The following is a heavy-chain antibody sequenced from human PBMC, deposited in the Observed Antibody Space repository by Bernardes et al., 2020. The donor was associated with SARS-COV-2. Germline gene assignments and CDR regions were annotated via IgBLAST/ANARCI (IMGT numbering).Heavy chain of an antibody. CDR3: AKDREMFGVVIIPVLGMDV. V-gene: IGHV3-30*18. D-gene: IGHD3-3*01. Sequence: GGSLRLSCAASGFTFSSYGMHWVRQAPGKGLEWVAVISYDGSNKYYADSVKGRFTISRDNSKNTLYLQMNSLRAEDTAVYYCAKDREMFGVVIIPVLGMDVWGQGTTVTVSS. CDR1: GFTFSSYG. CDR2: ISYDGSNK. J-gene: IGHJ6*02.